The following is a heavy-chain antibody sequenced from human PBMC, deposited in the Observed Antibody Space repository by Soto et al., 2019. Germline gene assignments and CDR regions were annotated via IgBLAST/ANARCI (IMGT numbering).Heavy chain of an antibody. D-gene: IGHD3-10*01. V-gene: IGHV3-30-3*01. J-gene: IGHJ6*02. Sequence: QVQLVESGGGVVQPGRSLRLSCAASGFTFSSYAMHWVRQAPGKGLEWVAVISYDGSNKYYADSVKGRFTISRDNSKNTLYLQMNSLRAEDTAVYYCARGGWFGELSVDRRSGQGDDYYCYGMDVWGQGTTVTVSS. CDR3: ARGGWFGELSVDRRSGQGDDYYCYGMDV. CDR1: GFTFSSYA. CDR2: ISYDGSNK.